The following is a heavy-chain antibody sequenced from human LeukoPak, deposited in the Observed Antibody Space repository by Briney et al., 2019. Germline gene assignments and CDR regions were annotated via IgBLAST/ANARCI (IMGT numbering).Heavy chain of an antibody. V-gene: IGHV3-7*01. D-gene: IGHD3-3*01. CDR1: GFTFSNNW. CDR2: IKEDGSAK. CDR3: ARVGYSDFWSGYYWDY. Sequence: GGSLRLSCAASGFTFSNNWMTWVRQAPGKGPEWVANIKEDGSAKYYVDSVKGRFTISRDNAKNSLYLQMNSLRAEDAAVYYCARVGYSDFWSGYYWDYWGQGTLATVSS. J-gene: IGHJ4*02.